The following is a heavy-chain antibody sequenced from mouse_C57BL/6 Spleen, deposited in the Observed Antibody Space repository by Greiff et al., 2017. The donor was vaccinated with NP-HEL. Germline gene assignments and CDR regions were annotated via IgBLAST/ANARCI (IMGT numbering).Heavy chain of an antibody. CDR2: INPNNGGT. J-gene: IGHJ3*01. CDR1: GYTFTDYN. CDR3: ARRGNWDVWFAY. D-gene: IGHD4-1*01. V-gene: IGHV1-18*01. Sequence: EVKLMESGPELVKPGASVKIPCKASGYTFTDYNMDWVKQSHGKSLEWIGDINPNNGGTIYNQKFKGKATLTVDKSSSTAYIELRSLTSEDTAVYYCARRGNWDVWFAYWGQGTLVTVSA.